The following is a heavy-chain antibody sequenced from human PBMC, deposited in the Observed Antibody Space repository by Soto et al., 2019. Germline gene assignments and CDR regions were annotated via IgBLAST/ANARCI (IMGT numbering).Heavy chain of an antibody. CDR3: ARDDARYDALTAFYFDQ. V-gene: IGHV3-23*01. Sequence: GGSLRLSCAASGFNFNIYAMSWVRQAPGRGLECVSGISGNGGVAYYADSVKGRFTISRDNSKNTLNLQMNGLRAEDTAVYFCARDDARYDALTAFYFDQWGQGTPVTVSS. CDR1: GFNFNIYA. J-gene: IGHJ4*02. D-gene: IGHD3-9*01. CDR2: ISGNGGVA.